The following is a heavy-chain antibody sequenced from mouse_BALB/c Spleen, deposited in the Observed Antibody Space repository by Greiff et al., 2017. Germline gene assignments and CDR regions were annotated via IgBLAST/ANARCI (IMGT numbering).Heavy chain of an antibody. Sequence: EVKLVESGGGLVKPGGSLKLSCAASGFTFSSYSMSWVRQTPEKSLEWVASISPGGSTSYPNSVKGRFTISRDNAGNILYLQMSSLRSEDTSMYYGARGFDGYYLYYFDDWGEGTTLTVAS. CDR2: ISPGGST. J-gene: IGHJ2*01. CDR1: GFTFSSYS. V-gene: IGHV5-6-5*01. D-gene: IGHD2-3*01. CDR3: ARGFDGYYLYYFDD.